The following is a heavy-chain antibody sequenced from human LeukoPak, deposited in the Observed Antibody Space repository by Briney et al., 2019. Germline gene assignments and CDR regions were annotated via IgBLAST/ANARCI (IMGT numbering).Heavy chain of an antibody. D-gene: IGHD2-2*02. V-gene: IGHV3-33*01. J-gene: IGHJ5*02. CDR1: GFTFSSYG. CDR3: AREVLGYCSSTSCYIENWFDP. Sequence: GGSLRLSCAASGFTFSSYGMHWVRQAPGKGLEGVAVIWYDGSNKYYADSVKGRFTISRDNSKNTLYLQMNSLRAEDTAVYYCAREVLGYCSSTSCYIENWFDPWGQGTLVTVSS. CDR2: IWYDGSNK.